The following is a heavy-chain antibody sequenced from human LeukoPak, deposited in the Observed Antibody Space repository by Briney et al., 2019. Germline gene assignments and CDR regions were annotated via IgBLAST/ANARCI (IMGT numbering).Heavy chain of an antibody. CDR3: ARDRRDSSKPKDAFDI. CDR1: GGSINSYY. CDR2: IYYSGST. Sequence: SETLSLTCSVSGGSINSYYWSWIRQPPGKGLEWIGYIYYSGSTNYNPSLESRVTISVDASKKQLSLKLSSVTAADTAIYYCARDRRDSSKPKDAFDIWGQGTMVTASS. J-gene: IGHJ3*02. D-gene: IGHD4-11*01. V-gene: IGHV4-59*01.